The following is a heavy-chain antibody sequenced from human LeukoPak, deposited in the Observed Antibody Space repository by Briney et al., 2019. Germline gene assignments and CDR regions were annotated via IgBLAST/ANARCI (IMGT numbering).Heavy chain of an antibody. J-gene: IGHJ4*02. V-gene: IGHV4-39*01. D-gene: IGHD4-17*01. CDR2: IYYSGST. Sequence: PSETLSLTCTVSNGSISSSAYYWGWVRQSPGKGLEWIGSIYYSGSTYYNPSLKSRVTISVDTSKNQFSLKLSSVTAADTAVYYCARYTYGDYPDYWGQGTLVTVSS. CDR3: ARYTYGDYPDY. CDR1: NGSISSSAYY.